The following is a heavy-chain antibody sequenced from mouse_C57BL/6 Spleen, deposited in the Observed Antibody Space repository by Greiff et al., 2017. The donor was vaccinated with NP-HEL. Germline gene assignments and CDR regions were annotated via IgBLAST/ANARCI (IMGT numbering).Heavy chain of an antibody. V-gene: IGHV1-52*01. CDR2: IDPSDSET. CDR3: ARRRQALAMDY. CDR1: GYTFTSYW. Sequence: QVQLQQPGAELVRPGSSVKLSCKASGYTFTSYWMHWVKQRPIQGLEWIGNIDPSDSETHYNQKFKDKATLTVDKSSSTAYMQLSILTSEDSAVYYCARRRQALAMDYWGQGTSVTVSS. J-gene: IGHJ4*01. D-gene: IGHD1-2*01.